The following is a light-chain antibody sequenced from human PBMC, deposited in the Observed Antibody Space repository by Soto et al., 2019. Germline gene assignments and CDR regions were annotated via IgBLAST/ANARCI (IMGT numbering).Light chain of an antibody. CDR3: QQYNNYGSWT. CDR2: KAS. CDR1: QSISGW. J-gene: IGKJ1*01. V-gene: IGKV1-5*03. Sequence: DIQEIQSPSTLSKTVGDRVTITCPASQSISGWLAWYQQKPGKAPNLLIYKASTLESGVPSRFSGSGSGTEFTLTISGLQPDDVATDYCQQYNNYGSWTFGQGTNVDI.